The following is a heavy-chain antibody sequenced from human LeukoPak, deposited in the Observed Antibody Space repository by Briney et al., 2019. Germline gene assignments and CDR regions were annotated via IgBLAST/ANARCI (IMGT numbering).Heavy chain of an antibody. CDR2: ISSSGSTI. CDR1: GFTFSDYY. Sequence: GGSLRLPCAASGFTFSDYYMSWIRQAPGKGLEWVSYISSSGSTIYYADSVKGRFTISRDNAKNSLYLQMNSLRAEDTAVYYCARDAHRLLRYLDYWGQGTLVTVSS. D-gene: IGHD3-3*01. J-gene: IGHJ4*02. CDR3: ARDAHRLLRYLDY. V-gene: IGHV3-11*04.